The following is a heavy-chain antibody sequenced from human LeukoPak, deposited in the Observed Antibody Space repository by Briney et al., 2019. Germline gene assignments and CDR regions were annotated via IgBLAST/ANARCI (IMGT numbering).Heavy chain of an antibody. CDR2: IYYSGST. CDR1: GGSISSYY. Sequence: PSETLSLTCTVSGGSISSYYWSWIRQPPGKGLEWVGYIYYSGSTNYHPSLKRRVTISVDTSKNQFSLQLNSVTPDDTAVYYCAKIRSPDAFDIWGQGTVVTVSS. J-gene: IGHJ3*02. V-gene: IGHV4-59*08. CDR3: AKIRSPDAFDI.